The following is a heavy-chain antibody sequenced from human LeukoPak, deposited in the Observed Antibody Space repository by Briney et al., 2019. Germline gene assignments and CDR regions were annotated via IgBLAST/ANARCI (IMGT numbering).Heavy chain of an antibody. J-gene: IGHJ6*03. Sequence: GGSLRLSCAASGFTFSSYTMNWVRQAPGKGLEWVSYISSSGGTIYYADSVKGRFTISRDNAKNSLYLRMNSPRAEDTAVYCCARVGTSSNYYYYMDVWGKGTTVTVSS. D-gene: IGHD1-1*01. CDR3: ARVGTSSNYYYYMDV. CDR2: ISSSGGTI. CDR1: GFTFSSYT. V-gene: IGHV3-48*04.